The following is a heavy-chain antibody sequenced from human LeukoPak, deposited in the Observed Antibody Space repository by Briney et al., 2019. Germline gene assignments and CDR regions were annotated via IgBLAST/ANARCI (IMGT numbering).Heavy chain of an antibody. D-gene: IGHD3-22*01. Sequence: SETLSLTCTVSGGSISSSSYYWGWIRQPPGKGLEWIGSIYYSGSTYYNPSLKSRVTISVDTSKNQFSLKLSSVTAADTAVYYCARLDDSSGHYFDYWGQGTLVTVSS. CDR3: ARLDDSSGHYFDY. V-gene: IGHV4-39*01. CDR2: IYYSGST. CDR1: GGSISSSSYY. J-gene: IGHJ4*02.